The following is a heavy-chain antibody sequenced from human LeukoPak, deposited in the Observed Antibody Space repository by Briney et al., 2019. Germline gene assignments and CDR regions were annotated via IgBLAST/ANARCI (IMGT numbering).Heavy chain of an antibody. Sequence: SETLSLTCTVSGGSISSYYWSWIRQPPGKGLEWIGYIYYSGSTNYNPSLKSRVTISVDTSKNQFSLKLSSVTAADTAVYYCARGDCSGGSCYSFYNWFDPWGQGTLVTVSS. D-gene: IGHD2-15*01. CDR2: IYYSGST. CDR1: GGSISSYY. V-gene: IGHV4-59*08. J-gene: IGHJ5*02. CDR3: ARGDCSGGSCYSFYNWFDP.